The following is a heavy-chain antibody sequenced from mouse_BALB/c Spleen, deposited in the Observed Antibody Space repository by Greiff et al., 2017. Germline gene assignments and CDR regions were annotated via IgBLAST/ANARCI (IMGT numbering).Heavy chain of an antibody. Sequence: EVQLQQSGPELVKPGASVKISCKASGYSFTGYYMHWVKQSHVKSLEWIGRINPYNGATSYNQNFKDKASLTVDKSSSTAYMELHSLTSEDSAVYYCARGGYYGYDAMDYWGQGTSVTVSS. J-gene: IGHJ4*01. V-gene: IGHV1-26*01. CDR1: GYSFTGYY. CDR3: ARGGYYGYDAMDY. D-gene: IGHD1-2*01. CDR2: INPYNGAT.